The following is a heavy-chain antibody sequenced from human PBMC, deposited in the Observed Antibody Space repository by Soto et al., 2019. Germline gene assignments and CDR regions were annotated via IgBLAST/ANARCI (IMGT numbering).Heavy chain of an antibody. CDR2: ISAYNGNT. D-gene: IGHD6-13*01. CDR3: ARDLLIAAAAGNWFDP. J-gene: IGHJ5*02. V-gene: IGHV1-18*01. CDR1: GYTFASYG. Sequence: ASVKVSCKASGYTFASYGISWVRQAPGQGLEWMGWISAYNGNTNYAQKLQGRVTMTTDTSTSTAYMELRSLRSDDTAVYYCARDLLIAAAAGNWFDPWGQGTLVTVSS.